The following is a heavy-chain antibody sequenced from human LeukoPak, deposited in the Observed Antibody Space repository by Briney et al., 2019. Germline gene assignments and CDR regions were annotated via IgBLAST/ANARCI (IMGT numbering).Heavy chain of an antibody. J-gene: IGHJ1*01. CDR1: GGSISSSSYD. CDR3: ARGHSPVTTKVSYFQH. V-gene: IGHV4-39*01. CDR2: IYYSGST. Sequence: SETLSLTCTVSGGSISSSSYDWGWIRQPPGKGLEWIGNIYYSGSTYYNPSFKSRVTISVDTSKNQFSLRLSSVTAADTAVYYCARGHSPVTTKVSYFQHWGQGTLVTVSS. D-gene: IGHD4-17*01.